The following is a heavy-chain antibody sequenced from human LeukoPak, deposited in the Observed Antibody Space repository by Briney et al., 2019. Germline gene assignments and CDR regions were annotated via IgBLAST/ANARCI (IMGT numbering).Heavy chain of an antibody. CDR1: GYTFTGYY. D-gene: IGHD3-10*01. CDR2: INPNSGGT. Sequence: ASVKVSCKASGYTFTGYYMHWVRQAPGQGLEWMGWINPNSGGTNYAQKFQGRVTMTRDTSISTAYMELSSLRYDDTAVYYCATNILVRDIINWFDPWGQGTLVAVSS. CDR3: ATNILVRDIINWFDP. J-gene: IGHJ5*02. V-gene: IGHV1-2*02.